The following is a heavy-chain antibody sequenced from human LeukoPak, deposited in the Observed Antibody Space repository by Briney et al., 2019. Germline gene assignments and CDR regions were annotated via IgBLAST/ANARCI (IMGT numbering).Heavy chain of an antibody. D-gene: IGHD6-19*01. V-gene: IGHV3-23*01. J-gene: IGHJ3*02. Sequence: GGSLRLSCAASGFTFSDYYMSWVRQAPGEGLQWVSGISGSGASTNHADSVKGRFTVSRDSSKNTLYLQMNSLRAEDTAVYYCARHSSGWYGDAFDIWGQGTMVTVSS. CDR2: ISGSGAST. CDR1: GFTFSDYY. CDR3: ARHSSGWYGDAFDI.